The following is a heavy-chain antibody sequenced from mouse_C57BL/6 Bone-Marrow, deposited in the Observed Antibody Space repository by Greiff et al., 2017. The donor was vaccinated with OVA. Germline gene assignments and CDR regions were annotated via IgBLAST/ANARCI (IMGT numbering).Heavy chain of an antibody. CDR1: GYSITSGYY. Sequence: EVQLQESGPGLVKPSQSLSLTCSVTGYSITSGYYWNWIRQFPGNKLEWMGYISYDGSNNYNPSLKNRISITRDTSKNQFFLKLNSVTTEDTATYYCARGGYYGNPWFAYWGQGTLVTVSA. CDR3: ARGGYYGNPWFAY. CDR2: ISYDGSN. J-gene: IGHJ3*01. V-gene: IGHV3-6*01. D-gene: IGHD2-1*01.